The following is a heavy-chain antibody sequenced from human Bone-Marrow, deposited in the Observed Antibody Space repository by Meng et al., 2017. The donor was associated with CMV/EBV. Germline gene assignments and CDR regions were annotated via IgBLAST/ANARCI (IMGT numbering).Heavy chain of an antibody. J-gene: IGHJ2*01. Sequence: GESLKISCAASGFTFSSYWMSWVRQAPGKGLEWVANIKQDGSEKYYVDSVKGRFTISRDNAKNSLYLQMNSLRAEDTAVYYCARGRSVTAANQYFDLWGRGTLVTVSS. D-gene: IGHD6-13*01. CDR2: IKQDGSEK. CDR3: ARGRSVTAANQYFDL. V-gene: IGHV3-7*01. CDR1: GFTFSSYW.